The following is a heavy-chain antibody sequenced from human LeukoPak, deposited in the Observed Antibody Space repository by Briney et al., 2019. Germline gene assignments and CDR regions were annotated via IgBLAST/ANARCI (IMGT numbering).Heavy chain of an antibody. D-gene: IGHD3-22*01. Sequence: PGASLRLSCAASGFTFSSYAMSWVRQAPGKGLEWVSAISGSGGSTYYADSVKGRFTISRDNSTNTLYLQMNSLRCEDTAVYYCAKRRRYYYDSSGYYYGIDYWGQGTLVTVSS. V-gene: IGHV3-23*01. J-gene: IGHJ4*02. CDR1: GFTFSSYA. CDR3: AKRRRYYYDSSGYYYGIDY. CDR2: ISGSGGST.